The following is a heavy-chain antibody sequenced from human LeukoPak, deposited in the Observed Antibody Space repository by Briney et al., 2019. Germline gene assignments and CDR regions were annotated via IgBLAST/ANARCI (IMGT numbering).Heavy chain of an antibody. Sequence: PSQTLSLTCAVSGGSISSGGYSWSWIRQPPGKGLEWMGYIYHSGSTYYNPSLKSRVPISVDRPKNQFSLKLSSVTAADTAVYYCARVSSMVFGPWGQGTLVTVSS. D-gene: IGHD3-10*01. V-gene: IGHV4-30-2*01. J-gene: IGHJ5*02. CDR1: GGSISSGGYS. CDR2: IYHSGST. CDR3: ARVSSMVFGP.